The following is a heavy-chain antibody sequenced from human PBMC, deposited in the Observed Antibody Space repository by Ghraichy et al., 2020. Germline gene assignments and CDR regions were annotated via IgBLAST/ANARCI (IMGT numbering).Heavy chain of an antibody. V-gene: IGHV4-61*01. J-gene: IGHJ6*02. CDR3: ASPNPAYCGGDCYSSYYFGMDV. CDR2: INYSGGT. CDR1: GGSVTSYTNY. D-gene: IGHD2-21*02. Sequence: SETLSLTCSVSGGSVTSYTNYWNWIRQPPGKGLEWIGYINYSGGTNYNPSLKSRVAISVDTSKNQFSLRLSSVTAADTAVYYCASPNPAYCGGDCYSSYYFGMDVWGQGTTVTVSS.